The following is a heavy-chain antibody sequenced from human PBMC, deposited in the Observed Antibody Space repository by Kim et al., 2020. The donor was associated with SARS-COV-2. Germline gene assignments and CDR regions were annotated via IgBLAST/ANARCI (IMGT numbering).Heavy chain of an antibody. J-gene: IGHJ4*02. V-gene: IGHV4-39*01. D-gene: IGHD6-6*01. CDR1: GGSISSSSYY. CDR3: ARLATGQLGGTY. Sequence: SETLSLTCTVSGGSISSSSYYWGWIRQPPGKGLEWIGSIYYSGSTYYNPSLNSRVTISVDTSKNQFSLKLSSVTAADTAVYYCARLATGQLGGTYWGQGTLVTVSS. CDR2: IYYSGST.